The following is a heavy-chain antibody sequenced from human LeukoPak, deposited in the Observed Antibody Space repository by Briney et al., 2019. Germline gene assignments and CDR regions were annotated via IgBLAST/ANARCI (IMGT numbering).Heavy chain of an antibody. CDR3: ARVDGSRGIAAAAFSPLPLIGPFDY. CDR2: INPNSGGT. CDR1: GYTFTGYY. D-gene: IGHD6-13*01. V-gene: IGHV1-2*02. J-gene: IGHJ4*02. Sequence: GASVKVSCKAAGYTFTGYYMHWVRQAPGQGLEWMGWINPNSGGTNYAQKFQGRVTMTRDTSISTAYMELSRLRSDDTAVYYCARVDGSRGIAAAAFSPLPLIGPFDYWGQGTLVTVSS.